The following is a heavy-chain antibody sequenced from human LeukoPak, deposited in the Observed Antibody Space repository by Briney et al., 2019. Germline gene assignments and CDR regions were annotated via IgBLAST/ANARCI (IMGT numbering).Heavy chain of an antibody. D-gene: IGHD2-2*01. CDR2: IKQDGSEE. CDR1: GFIFSSYW. V-gene: IGHV3-7*05. J-gene: IGHJ4*02. Sequence: GGSLRLSCAASGFIFSSYWMSWVRQAPGKGLEWVANIKQDGSEEVYVDSVKGRFTISRDNAKNSLFLQMNTLRAEDTAVYYCAKDEAPYCSSTNCYASYFRYWGQGTLVTVSS. CDR3: AKDEAPYCSSTNCYASYFRY.